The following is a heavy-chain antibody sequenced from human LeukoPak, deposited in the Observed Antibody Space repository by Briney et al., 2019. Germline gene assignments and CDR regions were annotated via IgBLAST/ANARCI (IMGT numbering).Heavy chain of an antibody. D-gene: IGHD3-10*01. J-gene: IGHJ3*02. CDR3: ARLGGSGDTFGI. CDR1: GDSIKSYY. V-gene: IGHV4-59*12. CDR2: INYSGST. Sequence: SETLSLTCTVSGDSIKSYYWSWIRQPPGKGLEWIGSINYSGSTNYNPSLKSRVTISVDTSKNQFSLKLSSVTAADTAVYYCARLGGSGDTFGIWGQGTMVTVSS.